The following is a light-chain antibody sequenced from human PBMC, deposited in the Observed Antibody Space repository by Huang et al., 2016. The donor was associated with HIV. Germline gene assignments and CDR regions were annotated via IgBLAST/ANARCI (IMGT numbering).Light chain of an antibody. CDR1: QRVRDK. V-gene: IGKV3-15*01. CDR3: QQYESWPPLT. J-gene: IGKJ4*01. CDR2: ATS. Sequence: EIVMTQSPDTLSVSPGERATLSCRASQRVRDKLAWYQQKPGQAPRLLLHATSTRAAGVPARFSGSGSGTECTLTSSSLQSEDCGVYYCQQYESWPPLTFGGGTKVEIK.